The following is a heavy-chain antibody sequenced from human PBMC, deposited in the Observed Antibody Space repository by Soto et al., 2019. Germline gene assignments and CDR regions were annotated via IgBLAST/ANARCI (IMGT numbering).Heavy chain of an antibody. J-gene: IGHJ4*02. V-gene: IGHV4-39*01. CDR1: GGSISSSSYY. D-gene: IGHD4-17*01. CDR3: ARHDYGDNAIDY. Sequence: QLQLQESGPGLVKPSDTLSLTCTVSGGSISSSSYYWGWIRQPPGKGLEWIGSIYYSGSTYYNPSLKSRVTISVDTSNNQFSLKLSSVTAADTAVYYCARHDYGDNAIDYWGQGTLVTVSS. CDR2: IYYSGST.